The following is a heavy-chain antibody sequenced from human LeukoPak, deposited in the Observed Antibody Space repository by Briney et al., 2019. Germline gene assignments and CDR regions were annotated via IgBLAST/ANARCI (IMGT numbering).Heavy chain of an antibody. J-gene: IGHJ3*02. V-gene: IGHV1-69*05. CDR3: ARDGGDAFDI. Sequence: SVKVSCKASGGTFSSYAISGVRQAPGQGLEWMGGIIPIFGTANYAQKFQGRVTITTDESTSTAYMELSSLRSEDTAVYYCARDGGDAFDIWGQGTMVTVSS. CDR2: IIPIFGTA. CDR1: GGTFSSYA.